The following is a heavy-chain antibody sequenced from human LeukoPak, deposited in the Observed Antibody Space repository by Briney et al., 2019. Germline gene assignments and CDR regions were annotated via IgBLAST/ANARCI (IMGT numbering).Heavy chain of an antibody. Sequence: GGSLRLSCAASGLTFSSHWMHWVHQAPGKGLEWVANIKQDGSEKYYVDSVKGRFTISRDNAKNSLYLQMNSLRAEDTAVYYCARDFGDYWGQGTLVTVSS. CDR3: ARDFGDY. CDR2: IKQDGSEK. D-gene: IGHD3-3*01. CDR1: GLTFSSHW. J-gene: IGHJ4*02. V-gene: IGHV3-7*01.